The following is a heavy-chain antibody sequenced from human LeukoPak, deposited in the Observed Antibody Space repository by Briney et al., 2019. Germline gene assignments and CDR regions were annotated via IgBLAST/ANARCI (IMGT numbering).Heavy chain of an antibody. Sequence: GGSLRLSCAASGFTLSSYEMNWVRQAPGQGLEWVSYISSSGSTMYYADSVKGRFTISRDNAKNSLYLQMNSLRAEDTAVYYCARDLELNPNGYYYGMDVWGQGTTVTVSS. J-gene: IGHJ6*02. CDR1: GFTLSSYE. CDR2: ISSSGSTM. CDR3: ARDLELNPNGYYYGMDV. V-gene: IGHV3-48*03. D-gene: IGHD2-8*01.